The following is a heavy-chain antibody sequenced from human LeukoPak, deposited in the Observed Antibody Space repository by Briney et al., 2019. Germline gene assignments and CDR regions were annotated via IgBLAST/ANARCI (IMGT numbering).Heavy chain of an antibody. CDR2: IIPIFGTA. D-gene: IGHD2-15*01. Sequence: SVKVSCKASGYTFTSYGISWVRQAPGQGLEWMGGIIPIFGTANYAQKFQGRVTITTDESTSTAYMELSSLRSEDTAVYYCARSLGYPSHFDYWGQGTLVTVSS. CDR3: ARSLGYPSHFDY. CDR1: GYTFTSYG. J-gene: IGHJ4*02. V-gene: IGHV1-69*05.